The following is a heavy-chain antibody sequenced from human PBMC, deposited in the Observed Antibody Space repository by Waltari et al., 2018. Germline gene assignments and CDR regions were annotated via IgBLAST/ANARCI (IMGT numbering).Heavy chain of an antibody. CDR2: LYYSGRT. CDR3: ARRELLNRYAFDI. D-gene: IGHD1-26*01. Sequence: QVQLQESGPGLVKPSQTLSLTCTVSGGSISSGGYYWSWIRQHPGKGLEWIGYLYYSGRTYYNPSRKSRVTISVDTSKNQFSLKLSSVTAADTAVYYCARRELLNRYAFDIWGQGTMVTVSS. V-gene: IGHV4-31*03. J-gene: IGHJ3*02. CDR1: GGSISSGGYY.